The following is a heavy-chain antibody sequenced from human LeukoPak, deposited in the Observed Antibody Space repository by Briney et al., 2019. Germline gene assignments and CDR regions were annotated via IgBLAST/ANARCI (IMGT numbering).Heavy chain of an antibody. J-gene: IGHJ3*02. D-gene: IGHD3-22*01. Sequence: ASVKVSCKASGYTFTSYYIHWVRQAPGQGLEWMGIINPSGGSTRYAQRFQGRVTVTGDTSTSTVYMELSSLRCEDTAVYYCARGAGYYDSSGYFFQPSTDDAFDIWGQGTMVTVSS. CDR2: INPSGGST. CDR3: ARGAGYYDSSGYFFQPSTDDAFDI. V-gene: IGHV1-46*01. CDR1: GYTFTSYY.